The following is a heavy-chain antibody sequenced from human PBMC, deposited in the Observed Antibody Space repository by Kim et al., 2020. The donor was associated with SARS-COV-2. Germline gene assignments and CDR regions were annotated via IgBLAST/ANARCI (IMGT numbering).Heavy chain of an antibody. V-gene: IGHV1-2*02. Sequence: ASVKVSCKASGYTFTGYYMHWVRQAPGQGLEWMGWINPNSGGTNYAQKFQGRVTMTRDTSISTAYMELSRLRSDDTAVYYCARGARAREMYYYDSSGYYSNLDYWGQGTLVTVSS. CDR1: GYTFTGYY. CDR3: ARGARAREMYYYDSSGYYSNLDY. J-gene: IGHJ4*02. D-gene: IGHD3-22*01. CDR2: INPNSGGT.